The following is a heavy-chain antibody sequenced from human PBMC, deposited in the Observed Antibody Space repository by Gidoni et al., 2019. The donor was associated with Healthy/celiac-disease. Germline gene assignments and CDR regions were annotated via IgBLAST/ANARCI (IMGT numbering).Heavy chain of an antibody. Sequence: QVQLVESGGGMVKPGGPLRLTCAASGFTFRDYYMSWIRQAPGQGLEWVSYISSSGSTIYYADSVKGRFTISRDNAKNSLYLQMNSLRAEDTAVYYCARDTYVGYDILTGYPDYWGQGTLVTVSS. J-gene: IGHJ4*02. V-gene: IGHV3-11*01. CDR3: ARDTYVGYDILTGYPDY. CDR2: ISSSGSTI. CDR1: GFTFRDYY. D-gene: IGHD3-9*01.